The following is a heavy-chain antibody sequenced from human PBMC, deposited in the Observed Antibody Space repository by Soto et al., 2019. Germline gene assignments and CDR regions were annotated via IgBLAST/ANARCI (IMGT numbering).Heavy chain of an antibody. Sequence: GGSLRLSCAASGFTFSSYGMHWVRQAPGKGLEWVAVIWYDGSNKYYADSVKGRFTISRDNSKNTLYLQMNSLRAEDTAVYYCARDLAVASLTDAFDIWGQGTMVTVSS. V-gene: IGHV3-33*01. J-gene: IGHJ3*02. D-gene: IGHD6-19*01. CDR3: ARDLAVASLTDAFDI. CDR1: GFTFSSYG. CDR2: IWYDGSNK.